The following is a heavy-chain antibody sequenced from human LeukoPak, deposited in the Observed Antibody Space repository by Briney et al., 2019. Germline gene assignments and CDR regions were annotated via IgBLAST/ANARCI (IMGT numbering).Heavy chain of an antibody. CDR2: ISGSDGST. CDR1: GFTFSSYA. J-gene: IGHJ4*02. Sequence: SGGSLRLSCAASGFTFSSYAMSWVRQAPGKGLEWVSAISGSDGSTYYADSVKGRFTISGDNSKNTLYLQMHSLRAEDTAVYYCAKSPRGSWYPFDYWGQGTLVTVSS. D-gene: IGHD6-13*01. V-gene: IGHV3-23*01. CDR3: AKSPRGSWYPFDY.